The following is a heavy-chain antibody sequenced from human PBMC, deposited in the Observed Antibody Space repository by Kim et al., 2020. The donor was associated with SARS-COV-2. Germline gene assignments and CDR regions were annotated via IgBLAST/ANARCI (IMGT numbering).Heavy chain of an antibody. CDR2: IYYSGST. Sequence: SETLSLTCTVSGGSISSYYWSWIRQPPGKGLEWIGYIYYSGSTNYNPSLKSRVTISVDTSKNQFSLKLSSVTAADTAVYYCARVPGIAAADGSFDLWGRGTLVTVSS. J-gene: IGHJ2*01. CDR3: ARVPGIAAADGSFDL. CDR1: GGSISSYY. D-gene: IGHD6-13*01. V-gene: IGHV4-59*01.